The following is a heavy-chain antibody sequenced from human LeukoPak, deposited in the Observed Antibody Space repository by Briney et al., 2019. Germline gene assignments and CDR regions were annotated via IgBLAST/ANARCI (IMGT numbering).Heavy chain of an antibody. Sequence: SSTIYYADSVKGRFTISRDNAKNSLYLQMNSLRAEDTAVYYCARDRYDYVWGSYRYTFDYWGQGTLVTVSS. CDR3: ARDRYDYVWGSYRYTFDY. J-gene: IGHJ4*02. D-gene: IGHD3-16*02. V-gene: IGHV3-48*01. CDR2: SSTI.